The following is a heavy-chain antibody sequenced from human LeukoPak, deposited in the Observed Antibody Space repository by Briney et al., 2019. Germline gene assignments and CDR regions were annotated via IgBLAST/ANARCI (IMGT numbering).Heavy chain of an antibody. D-gene: IGHD6-13*01. CDR3: ARQVAAAGTYYYGMDV. J-gene: IGHJ6*02. CDR1: GGSISSSSYY. Sequence: SETLSLTCTVSGGSISSSSYYWGWIRQPPGTGLEWLGSIYYSGSTYYNPSLKSRVTISVDTSKNQFSLKLSSVTAADTAVYYCARQVAAAGTYYYGMDVWGQGTTVTVSS. V-gene: IGHV4-39*01. CDR2: IYYSGST.